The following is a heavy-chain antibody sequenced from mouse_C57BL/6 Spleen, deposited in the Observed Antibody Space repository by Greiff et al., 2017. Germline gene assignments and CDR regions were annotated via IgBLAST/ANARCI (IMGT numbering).Heavy chain of an antibody. CDR1: GFTFSDYG. V-gene: IGHV5-17*01. Sequence: EVKLVESGGGLVKPGGSLKLSCAASGFTFSDYGMHWVRQAPEKGLEWVAYISSGSSTIYYADTVKGRFTISRDNAKNTLFLQMTSLRSEDTAMYYCARSGSPYFDYWGQGTTLTVSS. CDR3: ARSGSPYFDY. D-gene: IGHD3-1*01. J-gene: IGHJ2*01. CDR2: ISSGSSTI.